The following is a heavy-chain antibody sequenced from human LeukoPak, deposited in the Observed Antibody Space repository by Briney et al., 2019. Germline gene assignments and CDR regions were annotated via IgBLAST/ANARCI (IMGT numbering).Heavy chain of an antibody. D-gene: IGHD4-17*01. J-gene: IGHJ6*02. CDR3: AREDPQTTVPEGLDV. Sequence: SETLSLTCAVSGGSIGSYYWSWLRQPPGRGLEWIGYIYYSGTTNYNPSLKSRVTISVDTSKNQFSLKLTSVTAADTAIYYCAREDPQTTVPEGLDVWGQGTTVTVSS. CDR1: GGSIGSYY. CDR2: IYYSGTT. V-gene: IGHV4-59*01.